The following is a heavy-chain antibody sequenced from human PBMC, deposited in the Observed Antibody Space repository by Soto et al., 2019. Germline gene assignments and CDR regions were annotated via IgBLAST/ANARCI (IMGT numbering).Heavy chain of an antibody. Sequence: GESLKISCKGSGYSFTSYWIGWVRQMPGQGLEWMGIIYPGDSDTRYSPSFQGQVTISADKSISTAYLQWSSLKASDTAMYYCARFSYDSSGYPDLYYFDYWGQGTLVTVSS. CDR3: ARFSYDSSGYPDLYYFDY. CDR1: GYSFTSYW. J-gene: IGHJ4*02. CDR2: IYPGDSDT. D-gene: IGHD3-22*01. V-gene: IGHV5-51*01.